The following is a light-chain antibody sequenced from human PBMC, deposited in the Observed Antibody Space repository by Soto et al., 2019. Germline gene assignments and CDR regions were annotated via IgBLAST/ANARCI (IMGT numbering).Light chain of an antibody. CDR3: QSYDSSLSGSV. V-gene: IGLV1-40*01. J-gene: IGLJ3*02. CDR2: GNS. Sequence: QSVLTQPPSVSGAPGQRVTISCTGSSSNIGAGYDVHWYQQLPGTAPKLLIYGNSNRHSGVHDLFSGSKSGTSASLAITGLQAEEEADYYCQSYDSSLSGSVFGGGTKLTVL. CDR1: SSNIGAGYD.